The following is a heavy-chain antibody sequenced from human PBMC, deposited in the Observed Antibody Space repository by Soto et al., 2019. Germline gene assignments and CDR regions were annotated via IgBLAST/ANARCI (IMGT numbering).Heavy chain of an antibody. CDR2: IYWNDDK. Sequence: ESGPTLVNPTQTLTLTCTFSGFSLSTSGVGVGWIRQPPGKALEWLALIYWNDDKRYSPSLKSRLTITKDTSKNQVVLTMTNMDPVDTATYYCAHSNSLWRWLQFIPGPNWFDPWGQGTLVTVSS. CDR3: AHSNSLWRWLQFIPGPNWFDP. CDR1: GFSLSTSGVG. D-gene: IGHD5-12*01. J-gene: IGHJ5*02. V-gene: IGHV2-5*01.